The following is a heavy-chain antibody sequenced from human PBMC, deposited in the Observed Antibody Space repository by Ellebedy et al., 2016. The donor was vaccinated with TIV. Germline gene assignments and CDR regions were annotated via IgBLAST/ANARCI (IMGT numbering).Heavy chain of an antibody. CDR1: GFTFSSYW. D-gene: IGHD6-19*01. J-gene: IGHJ4*02. Sequence: GESLKISCAASGFTFSSYWMSWVRQAPGKGLESVADIKDDGSEKYYVDSVKGRFTISRDNAKNSLFLQMNSLGVEDTAVYFCARVKSVAGGDYWGQGTLVTVSS. CDR2: IKDDGSEK. V-gene: IGHV3-7*01. CDR3: ARVKSVAGGDY.